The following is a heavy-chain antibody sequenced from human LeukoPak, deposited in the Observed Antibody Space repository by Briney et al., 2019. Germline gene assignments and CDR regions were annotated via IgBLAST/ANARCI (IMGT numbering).Heavy chain of an antibody. CDR2: INPNSGGT. Sequence: ASVKVSCKASGYTFTSYAMNWVRQAPGQGLEWMGRINPNSGGTNYAQKFQGRVTMTRDTSISTAYMELSRLRSDDTAVYYCARGSGYSSGWVDYWGQGTLVTVSS. CDR1: GYTFTSYA. V-gene: IGHV1-2*06. CDR3: ARGSGYSSGWVDY. D-gene: IGHD6-19*01. J-gene: IGHJ4*02.